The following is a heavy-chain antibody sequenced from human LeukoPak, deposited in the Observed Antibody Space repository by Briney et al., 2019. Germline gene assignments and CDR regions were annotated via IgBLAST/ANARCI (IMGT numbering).Heavy chain of an antibody. J-gene: IGHJ4*02. CDR3: ARYYCSGGRCYHFDY. Sequence: RPSETLSLTCTVSGGSISGYLWSWIRQPPGKGLEWIGYISYSGDTNYNPSLKSQVAISVDTSKNQFSLKLSSVTAADTAVYFCARYYCSGGRCYHFDYWGQGTLVTVSS. CDR2: ISYSGDT. D-gene: IGHD2-15*01. CDR1: GGSISGYL. V-gene: IGHV4-59*01.